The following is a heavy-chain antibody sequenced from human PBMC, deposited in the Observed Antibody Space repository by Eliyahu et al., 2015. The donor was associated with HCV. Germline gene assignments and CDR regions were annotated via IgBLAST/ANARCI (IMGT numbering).Heavy chain of an antibody. CDR2: INAGNGNT. D-gene: IGHD2-2*01. J-gene: IGHJ4*02. CDR1: GYTFTSYA. Sequence: QVQLVQSGAEVKKPGASVKVSCKASGYTFTSYAMHWVRQAPGQRLEWMGWINAGNGNTKYSQKFQGRVTITRDTSASTAYMELSSLRSEDTAVYYCARDLNCSSTSCYGARFDYWGQGTLVTVSS. CDR3: ARDLNCSSTSCYGARFDY. V-gene: IGHV1-3*01.